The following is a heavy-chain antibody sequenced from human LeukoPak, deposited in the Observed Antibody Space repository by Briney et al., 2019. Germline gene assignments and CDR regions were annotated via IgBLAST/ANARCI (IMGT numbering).Heavy chain of an antibody. V-gene: IGHV1-2*02. J-gene: IGHJ4*02. D-gene: IGHD3-10*01. CDR3: ARVRYGSGPPYYFDY. CDR2: INPNSGGT. Sequence: ASVKVSCKASGYTFTGYYMHWVRQAPGQGLEWMGWINPNSGGTNYAQKFQGRVTMTRDTSISTAYMELSRLRSDDTAVYYCARVRYGSGPPYYFDYWGQGTLVTVSS. CDR1: GYTFTGYY.